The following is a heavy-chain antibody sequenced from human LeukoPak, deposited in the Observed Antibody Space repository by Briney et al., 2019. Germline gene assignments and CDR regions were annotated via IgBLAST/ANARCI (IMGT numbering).Heavy chain of an antibody. CDR3: ARASYSGWTASHDS. V-gene: IGHV3-66*01. Sequence: GGSLRLSCAGSGFTVGSSYMSWVRQAPGKGLEWVSVPYGDATTYYVDSVKGRFTTSRDNSKNTVYLQMNSLRVEDTAMYYCARASYSGWTASHDSWGQGTLVTVSS. D-gene: IGHD6-25*01. CDR1: GFTVGSSY. J-gene: IGHJ5*01. CDR2: PYGDATT.